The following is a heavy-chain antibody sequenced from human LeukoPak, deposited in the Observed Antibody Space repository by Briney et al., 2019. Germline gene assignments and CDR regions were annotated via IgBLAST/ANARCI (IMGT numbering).Heavy chain of an antibody. CDR1: GYTFTGYY. CDR2: INPNSGGT. J-gene: IGHJ4*02. D-gene: IGHD2-15*01. V-gene: IGHV1-2*02. CDR3: ARGVVVAAYFDY. Sequence: ASVKVSCKASGYTFTGYYMHWVRRAPGQGLEWMGWINPNSGGTNYAQKFQGRVTMTRDTSISTAYMELSRLRSDDTAVYYCARGVVVAAYFDYWGQGTLVTVSS.